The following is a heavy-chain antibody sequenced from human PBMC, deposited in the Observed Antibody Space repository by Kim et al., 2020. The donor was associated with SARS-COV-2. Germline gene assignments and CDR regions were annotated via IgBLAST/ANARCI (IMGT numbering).Heavy chain of an antibody. Sequence: GGSLRLSCAGSGFIFDDYAMHWVRQVPGKGLEWVSLISWDGDDSYYTGSVKGRLTISRDNTKNSLYLQMSELRADDTAVYYCAKDSRTVMEAIGPDQWGQGTLVTVSS. V-gene: IGHV3-43D*03. CDR3: AKDSRTVMEAIGPDQ. CDR2: ISWDGDDS. D-gene: IGHD2-21*02. J-gene: IGHJ4*02. CDR1: GFIFDDYA.